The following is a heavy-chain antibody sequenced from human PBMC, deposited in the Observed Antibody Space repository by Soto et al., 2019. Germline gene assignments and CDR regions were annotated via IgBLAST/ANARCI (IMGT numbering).Heavy chain of an antibody. V-gene: IGHV1-2*02. J-gene: IGHJ4*02. CDR2: INPNSGGT. CDR1: FYSFTGYY. CDR3: ARDRARSHVLAY. D-gene: IGHD3-10*01. Sequence: ASVQVSCEDSFYSFTGYYLHWVRQAPGQGLEWMGWINPNSGGTNYAQKFQGRVTMTRDTSISTAYMELSRLRSDDTALYYCARDRARSHVLAYWGQRTLVTV.